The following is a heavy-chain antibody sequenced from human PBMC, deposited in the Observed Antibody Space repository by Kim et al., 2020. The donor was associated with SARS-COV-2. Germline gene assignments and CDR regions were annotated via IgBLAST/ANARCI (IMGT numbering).Heavy chain of an antibody. V-gene: IGHV6-1*01. CDR2: TYYRSKWYN. CDR1: GDSVSSETSS. Sequence: SQTPSLTCAISGDSVSSETSSSNWIRQSPSRGLEWLGRTYYRSKWYNDYAVSVRSRISVDSDTSLNQVSLQLHAGAPDDTAVYYCVRGVRHVGYNWLAPW. J-gene: IGHJ5*02. D-gene: IGHD1-26*01. CDR3: VRGVRHVGYNWLAP.